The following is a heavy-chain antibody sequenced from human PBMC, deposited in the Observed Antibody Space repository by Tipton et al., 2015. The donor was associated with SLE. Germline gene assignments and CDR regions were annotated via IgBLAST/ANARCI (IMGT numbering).Heavy chain of an antibody. D-gene: IGHD2-2*01. CDR1: GFTFSSYT. CDR2: ISSSSPYL. Sequence: GSLRLSCVASGFTFSSYTMHWVRQAPGKGLEWVSSISSSSPYLYYADSVKGRFTISRDNAKTSLYLQMNTLRAEDTAVYYCAREGYYADTSMDVWGQGTTVTVSS. CDR3: AREGYYADTSMDV. J-gene: IGHJ6*02. V-gene: IGHV3-21*01.